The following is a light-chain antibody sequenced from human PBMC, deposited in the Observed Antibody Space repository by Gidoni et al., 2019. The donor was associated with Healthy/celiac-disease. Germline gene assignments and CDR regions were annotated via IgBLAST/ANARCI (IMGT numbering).Light chain of an antibody. CDR3: QQRSNWRIT. J-gene: IGKJ5*01. Sequence: EIVLTQSPATLSLSPGERATLSCRASQSVSSYLAWYQQKPGQAPRLLIYDASNRATGIPARVSGRGSGKDFTLTISSLEPEDFAVYYCQQRSNWRITFGQGTRLEIK. CDR1: QSVSSY. V-gene: IGKV3-11*01. CDR2: DAS.